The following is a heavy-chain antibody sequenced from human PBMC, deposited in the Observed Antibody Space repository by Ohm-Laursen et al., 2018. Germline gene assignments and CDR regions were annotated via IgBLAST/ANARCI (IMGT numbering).Heavy chain of an antibody. J-gene: IGHJ4*02. D-gene: IGHD3-10*01. V-gene: IGHV3-7*01. CDR3: ARDSRGLFDY. Sequence: SLRLSCAASGFTFSNYWMSWVRQTPGRGLEWVANIKQDGGEKNFADSVKGRFTISRDNAKNSLYLQMNSLRAEDTAVYYCARDSRGLFDYWGQGTLVTVSS. CDR1: GFTFSNYW. CDR2: IKQDGGEK.